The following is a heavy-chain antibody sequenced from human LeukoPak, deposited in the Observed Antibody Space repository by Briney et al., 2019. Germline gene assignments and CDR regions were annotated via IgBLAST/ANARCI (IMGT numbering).Heavy chain of an antibody. V-gene: IGHV1-18*01. CDR1: GYTFTSYG. CDR2: ISAYNGNT. D-gene: IGHD5-24*01. CDR3: AREPGGRWLQLPTFDY. Sequence: ASVKVSCKASGYTFTSYGISWVRQAPGQGLEWMGWISAYNGNTNYAQKLQGRVTMTTDTSTSTAYMELRSLRSDDTAVYYCAREPGGRWLQLPTFDYWGQGTLVTVSS. J-gene: IGHJ4*02.